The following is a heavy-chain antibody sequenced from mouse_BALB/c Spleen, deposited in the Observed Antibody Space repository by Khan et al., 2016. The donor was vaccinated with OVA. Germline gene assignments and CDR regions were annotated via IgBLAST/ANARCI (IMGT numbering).Heavy chain of an antibody. D-gene: IGHD1-1*01. CDR1: GFSLTNYG. V-gene: IGHV2-6-1*01. CDR3: ARQTADQYNITDN. CDR2: IWSDGST. Sequence: QVQLKQSGPGLVAPSQSLSITCTISGFSLTNYGIHWVRQPPGKGLEWLVVIWSDGSTTYNSALKSRLTISKDNSKSQVFLKMNSLQTDDTAVYFCARQTADQYNITDNWGQGTSVTVSS. J-gene: IGHJ4*01.